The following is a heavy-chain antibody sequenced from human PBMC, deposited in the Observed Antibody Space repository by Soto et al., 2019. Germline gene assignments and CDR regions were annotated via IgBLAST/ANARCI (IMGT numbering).Heavy chain of an antibody. CDR3: ARELAAPGTTFEY. V-gene: IGHV1-3*01. CDR2: INGGNGNI. Sequence: ASVKVSCKASGFAFTTYSLHWVRQAPGQRLEWMAWINGGNGNIEYSQKFQNRVTITRDTSASTVYMELSSLRSEDTAVYYCARELAAPGTTFEYWGQGALVTVSS. D-gene: IGHD6-13*01. J-gene: IGHJ4*02. CDR1: GFAFTTYS.